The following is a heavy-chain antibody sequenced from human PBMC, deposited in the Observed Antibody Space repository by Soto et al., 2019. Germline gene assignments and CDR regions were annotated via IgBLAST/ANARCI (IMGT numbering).Heavy chain of an antibody. CDR2: ISAYNGNT. V-gene: IGHV1-18*01. CDR1: GYTFTSYG. J-gene: IGHJ4*02. Sequence: ASVKVSCKASGYTFTSYGISWVRQAPGQGLEWMGWISAYNGNTNYAQKLQGRVTMTTDTSTSTAYMELRSLRSDDTAVYYCAREADIVVVVAATPGLPFDDWGQGTLVTVSS. D-gene: IGHD2-15*01. CDR3: AREADIVVVVAATPGLPFDD.